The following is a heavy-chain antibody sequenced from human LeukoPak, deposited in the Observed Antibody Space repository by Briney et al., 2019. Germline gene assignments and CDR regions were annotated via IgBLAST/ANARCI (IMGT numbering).Heavy chain of an antibody. D-gene: IGHD3-3*01. Sequence: PGGSLRLSCAASGFTFSSYAMHWVRQAPGKGLEYVSAISSNGGSTYYANSVKGRFTISRDNSKDTLYLQMGSLRAEDMAVYYCARGWDYDFWSGYYSHYYYGMDVWGQGTTVTVSS. V-gene: IGHV3-64*01. J-gene: IGHJ6*02. CDR3: ARGWDYDFWSGYYSHYYYGMDV. CDR1: GFTFSSYA. CDR2: ISSNGGST.